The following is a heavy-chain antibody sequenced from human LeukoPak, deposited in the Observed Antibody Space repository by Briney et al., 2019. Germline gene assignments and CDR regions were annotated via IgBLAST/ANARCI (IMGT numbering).Heavy chain of an antibody. J-gene: IGHJ4*02. CDR3: AREYKGVTYYYDSSGYPRGYYFDY. Sequence: SETLSLTCTVSGGSISSYYWTWIRQPPGKGLEWIGYISYSGRTNYNPSLKSRVTISVDTSKNQLSLKLSSVTAADTAVYYCAREYKGVTYYYDSSGYPRGYYFDYWGQGTLVTVSS. CDR2: ISYSGRT. CDR1: GGSISSYY. V-gene: IGHV4-59*01. D-gene: IGHD3-22*01.